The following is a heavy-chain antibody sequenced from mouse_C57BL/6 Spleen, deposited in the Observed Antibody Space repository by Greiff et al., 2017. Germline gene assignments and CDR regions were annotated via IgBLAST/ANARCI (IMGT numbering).Heavy chain of an antibody. Sequence: DVKLVESGEGLVKPGGSLKLSCAASGFTFSSYAMSWVRQTPEKRLEWVAYISSGGDYIYYADTAKGRFTISRDNARNTLYLQMSSLKSEDTAMYYCTRDLYDGSYGDYWGQGTTLTVSS. CDR3: TRDLYDGSYGDY. J-gene: IGHJ2*01. CDR2: ISSGGDYI. CDR1: GFTFSSYA. V-gene: IGHV5-9-1*02. D-gene: IGHD2-3*01.